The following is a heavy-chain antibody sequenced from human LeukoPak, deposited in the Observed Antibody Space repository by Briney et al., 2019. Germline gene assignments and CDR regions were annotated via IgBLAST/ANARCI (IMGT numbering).Heavy chain of an antibody. CDR2: ICYDGSNK. D-gene: IGHD3-22*01. Sequence: PGGSLRLSCAASGFTFSSYVMHWVRQAPGKGLEGVAVICYDGSNKYYADSLKGRFTISRDNYKNTLYPQINGLRAEDTAVYYCARDGPSRSGYDSWGQGTLVTVSS. V-gene: IGHV3-33*01. J-gene: IGHJ5*01. CDR3: ARDGPSRSGYDS. CDR1: GFTFSSYV.